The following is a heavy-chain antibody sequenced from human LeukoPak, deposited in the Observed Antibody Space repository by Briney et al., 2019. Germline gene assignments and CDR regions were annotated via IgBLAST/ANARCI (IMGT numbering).Heavy chain of an antibody. D-gene: IGHD3-10*01. V-gene: IGHV4-59*08. CDR3: ARRYGSGSYYHYCYGMDV. CDR1: GGSISSYY. J-gene: IGHJ6*02. CDR2: IYYSGST. Sequence: SETLSLTCTVSGGSISSYYWSWIRQPPGKGLEWIGYIYYSGSTNYNPSLKSRVTISVDTSKNQFSLKLSSVTAADTAVYYCARRYGSGSYYHYCYGMDVWGQGTTVTVSS.